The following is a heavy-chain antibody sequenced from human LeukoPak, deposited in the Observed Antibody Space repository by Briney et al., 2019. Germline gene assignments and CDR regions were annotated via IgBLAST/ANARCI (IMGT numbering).Heavy chain of an antibody. D-gene: IGHD6-19*01. CDR2: ISSSSSYI. V-gene: IGHV3-21*01. CDR1: GFTFSSYS. Sequence: GGSLRLSCAASGFTFSSYSMNWVRQAPGEGLEWVSSISSSSSYIYYADSVKGRFTISRDNAKNSLYLQMNSLRAEDTAVYYCARVDTPYGIAVGVYWGQGTLVTVSS. J-gene: IGHJ4*02. CDR3: ARVDTPYGIAVGVY.